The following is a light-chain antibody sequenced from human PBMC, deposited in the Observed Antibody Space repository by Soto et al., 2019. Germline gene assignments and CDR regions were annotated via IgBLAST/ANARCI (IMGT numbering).Light chain of an antibody. CDR1: QSISSW. CDR3: QQYNSYLWT. CDR2: DAS. V-gene: IGKV1-5*01. J-gene: IGKJ1*01. Sequence: DIQMTQSPSTLSASVGDIVTITCRASQSISSWLAWYQQKPGKAPKLLIYDASSLESGVPSRFSGSGSGTEFTLTISSLQPDDFATYYCQQYNSYLWTFGQGTKVDIQ.